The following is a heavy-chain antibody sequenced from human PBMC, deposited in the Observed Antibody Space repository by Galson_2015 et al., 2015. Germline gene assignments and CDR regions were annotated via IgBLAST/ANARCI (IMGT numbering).Heavy chain of an antibody. CDR3: TTYLSVGHCSSTICYGPFDY. Sequence: SLRLSCAASGFSFSNAWVSWVRQAPGKGLEWVGRIKDKIDGGTTDYAAPVKGRFTISRDDSKNTLYLQMNSLKTGDTAVYYCTTYLSVGHCSSTICYGPFDYWGQGTLVTVSS. CDR2: IKDKIDGGTT. CDR1: GFSFSNAW. J-gene: IGHJ4*02. D-gene: IGHD2-2*01. V-gene: IGHV3-15*01.